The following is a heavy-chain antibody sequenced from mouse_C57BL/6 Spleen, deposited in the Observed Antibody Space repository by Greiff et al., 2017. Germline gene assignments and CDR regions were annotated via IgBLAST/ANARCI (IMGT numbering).Heavy chain of an antibody. CDR1: GFTFSDFY. J-gene: IGHJ1*03. D-gene: IGHD4-1*01. Sequence: EVKLMESGGGLVQSGRSLRLSCATSGFTFSDFYMEWVRQAPGKGLEWIAASRNKANDYTTEYSASVKGRFIVSRDTSQSILYLQMNALRAEDTAIYYCARDAWGDWYFDVWGTGTTVTVSS. CDR2: SRNKANDYTT. CDR3: ARDAWGDWYFDV. V-gene: IGHV7-1*01.